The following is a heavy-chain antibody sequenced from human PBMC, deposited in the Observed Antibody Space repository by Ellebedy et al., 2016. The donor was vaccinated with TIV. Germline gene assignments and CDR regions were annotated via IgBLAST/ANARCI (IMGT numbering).Heavy chain of an antibody. Sequence: MPSETLSLTCTVSGASISSYSWAWIRQPPGMGLDYIGYFSYTGSTNYSPSLNSRVSISVDTSKNQFSLKLSSVTAADTAVYYRARRKVRSGPAFDYWGQGTLVTVSS. V-gene: IGHV4-59*08. CDR3: ARRKVRSGPAFDY. J-gene: IGHJ4*02. D-gene: IGHD3-10*01. CDR1: GASISSYS. CDR2: FSYTGST.